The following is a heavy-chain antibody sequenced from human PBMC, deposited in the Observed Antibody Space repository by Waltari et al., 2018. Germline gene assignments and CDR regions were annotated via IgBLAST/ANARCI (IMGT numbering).Heavy chain of an antibody. CDR3: ATHPPSQLGVVLNWFDP. D-gene: IGHD3-16*01. Sequence: QLQLQESGPGLVKPSETLSLTCTVSGGSISSSTLFWGWIRQPLGKGLEWIGSIYDSGTTYSNPSLKSRVTISVDTSKIQFSLKVNSVTAADTAFYYCATHPPSQLGVVLNWFDPWGQGILVTVSS. CDR1: GGSISSSTLF. J-gene: IGHJ5*02. CDR2: IYDSGTT. V-gene: IGHV4-39*01.